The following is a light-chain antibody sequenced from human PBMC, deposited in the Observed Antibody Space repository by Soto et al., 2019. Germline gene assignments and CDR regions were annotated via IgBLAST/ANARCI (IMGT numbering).Light chain of an antibody. J-gene: IGLJ2*01. V-gene: IGLV2-23*01. CDR1: SSDVGGSGL. CDR2: EGF. Sequence: QSVLTQPASLSGSPGQSITISCTGTSSDVGGSGLVSWYQFHPGKAPKLLIFEGFKRPSGISNRFSGSKSGSTASLTISGLQAEDEADYYCRSYAGRSTWDVVFGGGTKLTVL. CDR3: RSYAGRSTWDVV.